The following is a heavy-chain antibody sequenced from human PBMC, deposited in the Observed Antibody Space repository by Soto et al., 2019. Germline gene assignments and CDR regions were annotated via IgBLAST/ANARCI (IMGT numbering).Heavy chain of an antibody. CDR1: GYSFTSHG. CDR3: ATASGGITIFGVVIISRYFQH. V-gene: IGHV1-18*04. Sequence: ASVKVSCKTSGYSFTSHGISWVRQAPGQGLEWMGWISTYNGDTNYAQNVQGRVTMTRDTSTSAAYMELSSLRSEDTAVYYCATASGGITIFGVVIISRYFQHWGQGTLVTVSS. D-gene: IGHD3-3*01. J-gene: IGHJ1*01. CDR2: ISTYNGDT.